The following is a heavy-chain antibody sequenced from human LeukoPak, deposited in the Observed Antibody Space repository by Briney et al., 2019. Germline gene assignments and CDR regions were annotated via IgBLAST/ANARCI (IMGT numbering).Heavy chain of an antibody. Sequence: PGGSLRLSCVASGFTFSTYGMHWVRQAPGKGLEWVAFIRYDGSNMYYADSVKGRFTVSRDNSNDTLYLHMNSLRPEDTAIYYCANWNYERDSWGQGTLVAVSS. J-gene: IGHJ4*02. V-gene: IGHV3-30*02. CDR3: ANWNYERDS. D-gene: IGHD3-3*01. CDR2: IRYDGSNM. CDR1: GFTFSTYG.